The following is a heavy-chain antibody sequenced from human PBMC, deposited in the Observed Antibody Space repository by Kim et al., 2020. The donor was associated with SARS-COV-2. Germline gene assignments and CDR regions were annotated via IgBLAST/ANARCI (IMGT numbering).Heavy chain of an antibody. J-gene: IGHJ4*02. Sequence: GWSLRLSCAASGFTFSSYSMNWVRQAPGKGLEWVSYISSSSSTIYYADSVKGRFTISRDNAKNSLYLQMNSLRDEDTAVYYCAVIAVAGTQYDLNYFDYWGQGTLVTVSS. CDR3: AVIAVAGTQYDLNYFDY. D-gene: IGHD6-19*01. CDR2: ISSSSSTI. CDR1: GFTFSSYS. V-gene: IGHV3-48*02.